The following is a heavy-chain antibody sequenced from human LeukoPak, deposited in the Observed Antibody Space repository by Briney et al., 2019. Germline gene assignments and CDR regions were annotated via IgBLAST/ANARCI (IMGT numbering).Heavy chain of an antibody. V-gene: IGHV3-20*04. Sequence: GGSLRLSCAASGFTFDDYAMNGVRHGPGKGLEWVSGINWNGGDTAYADSVKVRFTISRDNAKNSLDLQMNSLRVEDTALYYCARVKGGATTDYWGQGTLVTVSS. CDR3: ARVKGGATTDY. J-gene: IGHJ4*02. CDR1: GFTFDDYA. CDR2: INWNGGDT. D-gene: IGHD1-26*01.